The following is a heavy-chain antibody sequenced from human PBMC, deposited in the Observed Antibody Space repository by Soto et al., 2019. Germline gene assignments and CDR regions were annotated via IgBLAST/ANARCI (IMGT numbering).Heavy chain of an antibody. CDR3: AKVHRYLVARGGFYYFDY. CDR2: ISGSGGST. J-gene: IGHJ4*02. D-gene: IGHD5-12*01. CDR1: GFTFSSYA. V-gene: IGHV3-23*01. Sequence: RLSCAASGFTFSSYAMSWVRQARGKGLEWVSAISGSGGSTYYADSVKGRFTISRDNSKNTLYLQMNSLRAEDTAVYYCAKVHRYLVARGGFYYFDYWGPGTLVTRLL.